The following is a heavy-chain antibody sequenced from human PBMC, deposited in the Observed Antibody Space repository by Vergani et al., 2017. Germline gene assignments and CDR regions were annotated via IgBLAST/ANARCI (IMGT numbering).Heavy chain of an antibody. D-gene: IGHD1-1*01. CDR3: ANNPXISTTRHYYAMDV. V-gene: IGHV3-11*04. CDR1: GFKFSDHY. CDR2: ISPGASTV. Sequence: LEESGGGAVKPGGSLRLSCAASGFKFSDHYMSWIRQAPGKGLEWVSHISPGASTVSYTDSVTGRFTVSRDNDNNSLTLDMTTLRVEETAVYYCANNPXISTTRHYYAMDVWGQGTTVTVSS. J-gene: IGHJ6*02.